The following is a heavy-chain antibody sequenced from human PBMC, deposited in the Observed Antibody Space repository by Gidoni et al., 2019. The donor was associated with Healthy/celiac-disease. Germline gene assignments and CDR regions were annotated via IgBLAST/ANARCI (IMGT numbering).Heavy chain of an antibody. V-gene: IGHV4-34*01. J-gene: IGHJ4*02. CDR3: ARVRCSSTSCYRALVYFDY. CDR2: INHSGST. Sequence: QVQLQQWGAGLLKPSETLSLTCAVYGGSFSGYYWSWIRQPPGKGLEWIGEINHSGSTNYNPSLKSRVTISVDTSKNQFSLKLSSVTAADTAVYYCARVRCSSTSCYRALVYFDYWGQGTLVTVSS. D-gene: IGHD2-2*02. CDR1: GGSFSGYY.